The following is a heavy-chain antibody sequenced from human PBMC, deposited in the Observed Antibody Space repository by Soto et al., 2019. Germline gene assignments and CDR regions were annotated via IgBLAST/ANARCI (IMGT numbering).Heavy chain of an antibody. CDR1: GYTFRNFG. J-gene: IGHJ4*02. CDR3: ARENSYFDY. Sequence: ASVKVSCKASGYTFRNFGSSWVRQAPGQGLEWMGWISAYNANANYAQKFQGRLTMTADTSTSTAYTELRSLRSDDTAVYYCARENSYFDYWGQGTLVTVSS. CDR2: ISAYNANA. V-gene: IGHV1-18*01.